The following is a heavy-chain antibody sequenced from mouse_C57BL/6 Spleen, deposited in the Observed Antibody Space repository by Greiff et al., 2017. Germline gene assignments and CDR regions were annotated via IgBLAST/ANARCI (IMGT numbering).Heavy chain of an antibody. J-gene: IGHJ3*01. CDR1: GYSFTGYY. D-gene: IGHD1-1*01. V-gene: IGHV1-42*01. CDR3: ARATTVVAPGFAY. CDR2: INPSTGGT. Sequence: VQLKQSGPELVKPGASVKISCKASGYSFTGYYMNWVKQSPEKSLEWIGEINPSTGGTTYNQKFKAKATLTVDKSSSTAYMQLKSLTSEDSAVYYCARATTVVAPGFAYWGQGTLGTVSA.